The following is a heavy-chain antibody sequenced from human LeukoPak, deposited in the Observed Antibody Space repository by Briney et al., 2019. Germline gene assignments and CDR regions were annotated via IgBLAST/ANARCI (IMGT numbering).Heavy chain of an antibody. V-gene: IGHV3-74*01. CDR3: ATKQWLAPPPDS. D-gene: IGHD6-19*01. Sequence: GRSLRLSCAASGFTFSKYWMLWVRQAPGKGLESVSRVNTDGTVTTYADSVKGRFTVSRDNADNTMFLQMNSVRDEDTAVYYCATKQWLAPPPDSWGQGTPVTVSS. CDR2: VNTDGTVT. CDR1: GFTFSKYW. J-gene: IGHJ4*02.